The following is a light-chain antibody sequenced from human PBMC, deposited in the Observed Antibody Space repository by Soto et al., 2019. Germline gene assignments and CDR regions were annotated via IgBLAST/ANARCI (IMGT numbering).Light chain of an antibody. V-gene: IGKV3-15*01. CDR2: GAS. CDR3: QQYRNRPRT. J-gene: IGKJ1*01. Sequence: IVLTQSPATLSVSPGDRVTLSCRASQSVDINLAWYQQRPGQAPRLLVYGASTKATDMPGRFSGRGSGTEFTLTIINLQSEDFAVYYCQQYRNRPRTFAQGTKVDIK. CDR1: QSVDIN.